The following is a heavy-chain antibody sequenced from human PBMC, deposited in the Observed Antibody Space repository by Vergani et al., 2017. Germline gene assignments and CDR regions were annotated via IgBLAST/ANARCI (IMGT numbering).Heavy chain of an antibody. CDR2: ISGSGGST. J-gene: IGHJ4*02. CDR1: GFTFSSYA. Sequence: VQLVESGGGLVQPGGSLRLSCAASGFTFSSYAMSWVRQAPGKGLEWVSAISGSGGSTYYADSVKGRFTISRDNSKNTLYLQMNSLRAEDTAVYYCAKDLISYYYDSSALDYWGQGTLVTVSS. V-gene: IGHV3-23*04. D-gene: IGHD3-22*01. CDR3: AKDLISYYYDSSALDY.